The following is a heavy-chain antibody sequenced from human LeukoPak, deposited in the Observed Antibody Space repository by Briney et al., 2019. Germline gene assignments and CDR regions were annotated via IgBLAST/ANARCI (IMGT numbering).Heavy chain of an antibody. J-gene: IGHJ2*01. CDR1: GGTFSSYA. D-gene: IGHD7-27*01. CDR2: IIPIFGTA. V-gene: IGHV1-69*13. CDR3: ARMEATGDWYFDL. Sequence: SVKVSCKASGGTFSSYAISWVRQAPGQGVEWMGGIIPIFGTANYAQKFQGRVTITADESTSTAYMELSSLRPEDTAVYYCARMEATGDWYFDLWGRGTLVTVSS.